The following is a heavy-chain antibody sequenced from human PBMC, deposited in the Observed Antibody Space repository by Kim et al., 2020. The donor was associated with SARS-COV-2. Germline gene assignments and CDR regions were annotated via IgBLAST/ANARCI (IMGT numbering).Heavy chain of an antibody. V-gene: IGHV1-3*01. CDR1: GYTFTDYA. D-gene: IGHD6-13*01. CDR3: SREGHEGGYLT. CDR2: INAGNCNT. Sequence: ASVKVSCKASGYTFTDYAIHWVRQAPGQRFEWMGLINAGNCNTRYSQKFQGRVTITRDTSASTAYMELNSLRSEDTAVYYCSREGHEGGYLTWGQGTMVT. J-gene: IGHJ3*01.